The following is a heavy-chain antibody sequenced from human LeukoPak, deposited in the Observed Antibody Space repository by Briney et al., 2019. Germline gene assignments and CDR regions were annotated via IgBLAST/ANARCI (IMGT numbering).Heavy chain of an antibody. CDR3: ARGTLYSGWSYYFDY. CDR2: VYYSGTT. Sequence: SGGSLRLSCAASGFTFSSYEMNWVRQPPGKALEWIGSVYYSGTTSYNPSLKSRVTISVDMSKNHFSLRLSSVTAADTAMYYCARGTLYSGWSYYFDYWGQGSQVTVSS. CDR1: GFTFSSYE. J-gene: IGHJ4*02. V-gene: IGHV4-59*12. D-gene: IGHD6-19*01.